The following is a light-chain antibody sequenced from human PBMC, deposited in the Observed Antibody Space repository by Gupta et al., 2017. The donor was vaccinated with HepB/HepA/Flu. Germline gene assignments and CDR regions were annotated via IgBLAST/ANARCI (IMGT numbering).Light chain of an antibody. CDR2: AAT. J-gene: IGKJ1*01. CDR1: QGIRNE. V-gene: IGKV1-6*01. Sequence: AIQITQSPSSMSSSVGDRVTITCLASQGIRNEVGWYQQKPGIAPKLLIYAATRLHSGVPSRLSGSASGADFTLPMSSLPTEDFATYYCLQDYDYPQTFGQGTKVEIK. CDR3: LQDYDYPQT.